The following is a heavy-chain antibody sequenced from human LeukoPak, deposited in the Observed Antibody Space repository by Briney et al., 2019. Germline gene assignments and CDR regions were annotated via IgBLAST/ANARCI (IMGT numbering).Heavy chain of an antibody. CDR2: FGGSGRDT. CDR1: GFTFSSYA. Sequence: GGSLRLSCAASGFTFSSYAMNWVRQTPGKGLEWVSTFGGSGRDTYYADSVKGRFTISRDNSKSTLYLQMNSLRAEDTAIYYCTKGWFASVIWGQGTMVTVSS. V-gene: IGHV3-23*01. CDR3: TKGWFASVI. D-gene: IGHD2-15*01. J-gene: IGHJ3*02.